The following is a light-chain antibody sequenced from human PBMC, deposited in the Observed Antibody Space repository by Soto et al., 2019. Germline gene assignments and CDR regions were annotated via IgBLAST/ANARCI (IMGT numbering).Light chain of an antibody. Sequence: QSALTQPRSVSGSPGQSVTISCTGTSSDIGIYNYVSWYQHHPGKAPKLIIYDVIKRPSGVPDRFSGSKSGNTASLTISGLQADDEADYYCSSYTDTISVVFGGGTKLTVL. CDR2: DVI. CDR3: SSYTDTISVV. J-gene: IGLJ2*01. V-gene: IGLV2-11*01. CDR1: SSDIGIYNY.